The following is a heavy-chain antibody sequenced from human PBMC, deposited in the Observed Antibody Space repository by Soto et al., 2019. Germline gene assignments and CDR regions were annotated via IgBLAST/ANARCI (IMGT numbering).Heavy chain of an antibody. J-gene: IGHJ5*02. V-gene: IGHV2-5*02. CDR2: IYWDDDK. CDR1: GFSLSTSGVG. CDR3: AHVSGTSGIDP. Sequence: QITLKESGPTLAKPTQTLTLTCTFSGFSLSTSGVGVGWIRQPPGKDLEWLALIYWDDDKRYSPPLNSRLTITQATSKDQVVLTMTDMDAVDTATYYWAHVSGTSGIDPWGQGTLVTVSA. D-gene: IGHD1-26*01.